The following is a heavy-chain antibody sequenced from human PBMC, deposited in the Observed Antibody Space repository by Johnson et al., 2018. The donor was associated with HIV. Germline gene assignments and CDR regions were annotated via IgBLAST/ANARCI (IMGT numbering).Heavy chain of an antibody. CDR3: AKGEGYDAVDI. D-gene: IGHD1-26*01. J-gene: IGHJ3*02. V-gene: IGHV3-33*06. CDR1: GFTFSSYG. Sequence: QVQLVESGGGVVQPGRSLRLSCAASGFTFSSYGMHWVRQAPGKGLEWVAVIWYDGSNKYYADSVKGRFTISRDNSKNTLYLQMNSLRAEDTAVYYCAKGEGYDAVDIWGQGTMVTVSS. CDR2: IWYDGSNK.